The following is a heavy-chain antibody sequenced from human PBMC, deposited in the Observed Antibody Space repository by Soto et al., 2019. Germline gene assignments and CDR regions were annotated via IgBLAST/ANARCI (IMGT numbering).Heavy chain of an antibody. V-gene: IGHV4-31*03. CDR3: ARVKGGTTRRAFDS. CDR2: IYDNGGA. Sequence: QVQLQESGPGLVKPSQTLSLTCTVSGDSISSGGYYWSWIRKHPGKGLEWIGYIYDNGGAYYSPSLRGRVVISLDRSENQFSLRLSSVTAADTAVYYCARVKGGTTRRAFDSWGQGTLVTVSS. CDR1: GDSISSGGYY. D-gene: IGHD1-7*01. J-gene: IGHJ4*02.